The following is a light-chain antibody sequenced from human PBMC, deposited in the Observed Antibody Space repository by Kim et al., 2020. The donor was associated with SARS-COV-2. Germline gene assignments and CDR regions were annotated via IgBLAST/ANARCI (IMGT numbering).Light chain of an antibody. V-gene: IGKV1-17*02. Sequence: ASVGDRVTSTCRASQGIGNDLGWYQQKPGKAPKRLIYAASTLQSGVPSRFSGSGSGTEFSLTINDLRPEDFATYYCLQHNTYPWSFGQGTKVDIK. CDR3: LQHNTYPWS. J-gene: IGKJ1*01. CDR2: AAS. CDR1: QGIGND.